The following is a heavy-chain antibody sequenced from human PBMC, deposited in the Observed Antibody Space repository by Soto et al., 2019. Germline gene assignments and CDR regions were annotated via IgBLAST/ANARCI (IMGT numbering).Heavy chain of an antibody. CDR1: GGSISSYY. V-gene: IGHV4-4*07. D-gene: IGHD3-22*01. J-gene: IGHJ5*02. CDR2: IYTSGST. CDR3: ARDRYDSSGYYYDHWFDP. Sequence: QVQLQESGPGLVKPSETLSLTCTVSGGSISSYYWSWIRQPAGKGLEWIGRIYTSGSTNYNPSLKSRVTMSVDTSKNQFSLKLSSVTAADTAVYYCARDRYDSSGYYYDHWFDPWGQGTLVTVS.